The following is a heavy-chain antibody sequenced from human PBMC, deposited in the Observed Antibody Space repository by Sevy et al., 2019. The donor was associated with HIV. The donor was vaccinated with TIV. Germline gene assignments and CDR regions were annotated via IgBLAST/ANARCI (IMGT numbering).Heavy chain of an antibody. V-gene: IGHV6-1*01. CDR3: ARALGSSLNWFDP. CDR2: TYYRSKWYN. CDR1: GDSVSSNSAA. J-gene: IGHJ5*02. Sequence: SRTFSLTCAISGDSVSSNSAAWIWIRQSPSRALEWLGRTYYRSKWYNDYAVSVKSRITINPDTSKNQFSLQLNSVTPQDTAVYYCARALGSSLNWFDPWGQGTPVTVSS. D-gene: IGHD6-13*01.